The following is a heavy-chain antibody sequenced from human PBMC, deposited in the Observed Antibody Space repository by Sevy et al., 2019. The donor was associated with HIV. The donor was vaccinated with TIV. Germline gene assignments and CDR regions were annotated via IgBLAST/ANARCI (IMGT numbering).Heavy chain of an antibody. D-gene: IGHD2-15*01. V-gene: IGHV4-34*01. CDR1: GGSFSGYY. CDR3: ARHCCCCGCCHAFDF. J-gene: IGHJ3*01. Sequence: SETLSLTCAVYGGSFSGYYWSWIRQPPGKGLEWVGEINHSGSTNHNPSLKSRVTISVDTFNNKFSLKLSSVTAADTAVYFCARHCCCCGCCHAFDFWGQGAMVTVSS. CDR2: INHSGST.